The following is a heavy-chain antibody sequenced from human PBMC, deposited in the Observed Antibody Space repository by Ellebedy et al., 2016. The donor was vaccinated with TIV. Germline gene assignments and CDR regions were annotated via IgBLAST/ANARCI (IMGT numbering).Heavy chain of an antibody. V-gene: IGHV5-51*01. Sequence: GESLKISCHGSEYRFTNFWIGWVRQMPGKGLEWLGMVYPGDSETSYSPSFQGQFTLSVDKSIRTAYLQWSSLRASDTAMYYCARRLDSRGYDAFDIWGQGTMVTVSS. D-gene: IGHD3-22*01. CDR1: EYRFTNFW. J-gene: IGHJ3*02. CDR2: VYPGDSET. CDR3: ARRLDSRGYDAFDI.